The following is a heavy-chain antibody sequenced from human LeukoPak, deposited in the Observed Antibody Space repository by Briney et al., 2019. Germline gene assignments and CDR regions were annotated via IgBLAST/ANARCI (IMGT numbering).Heavy chain of an antibody. CDR3: ARLGYYYDSSGYYYFDY. CDR2: INHSGSA. J-gene: IGHJ4*02. V-gene: IGHV4-34*01. D-gene: IGHD3-22*01. Sequence: PSETLSLTCAVYGGSFSGYYWSWIRQPPGKGLEWIGEINHSGSANYNPSLMSRVTISLDTSKNHFSLNLSSVTAADTAVYYCARLGYYYDSSGYYYFDYWGQGTLVTVSS. CDR1: GGSFSGYY.